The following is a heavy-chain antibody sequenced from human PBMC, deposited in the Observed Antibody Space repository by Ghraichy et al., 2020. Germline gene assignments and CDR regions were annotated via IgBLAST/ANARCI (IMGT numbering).Heavy chain of an antibody. CDR2: INHSGST. CDR3: ARGLGTQGITIFGVVITYFDY. Sequence: SETLSLTCAVYGGSFSGYYWSWIRQPPGKGLEWIGEINHSGSTNYNPSLKSRVTISVDTSKNQFSLKLSSVTAADTAVYYCARGLGTQGITIFGVVITYFDYWGQGTLVTVSS. V-gene: IGHV4-34*01. J-gene: IGHJ4*02. CDR1: GGSFSGYY. D-gene: IGHD3-3*01.